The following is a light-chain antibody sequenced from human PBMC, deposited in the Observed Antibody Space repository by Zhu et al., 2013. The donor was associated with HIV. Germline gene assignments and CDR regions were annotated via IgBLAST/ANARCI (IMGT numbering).Light chain of an antibody. CDR1: TSDVGFYNY. CDR3: AAWDDSLIAWV. V-gene: IGLV2-14*01. J-gene: IGLJ3*02. CDR2: EVS. Sequence: QSALTQPASVSGSPGQSITISCTGTTSDVGFYNYVSWYQRHPGKAPKVMIYEVSKRPSGVPDRFSGSKSGTSASLAITGLQPDDEADYYCAAWDDSLIAWVFGGGTKLTVL.